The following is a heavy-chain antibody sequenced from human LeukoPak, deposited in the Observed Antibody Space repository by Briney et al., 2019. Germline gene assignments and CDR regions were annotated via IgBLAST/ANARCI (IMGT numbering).Heavy chain of an antibody. D-gene: IGHD3-22*01. CDR3: TTAFTYYYDSSGYHNFDY. Sequence: GGSLRLSCAASGFTFSDYYMSWIRQAPGKGLEWVGRIKSKTDGGTTDYAAPVKGRFTISRDDSKNTLYLQMNSLKTEDTAVYYCTTAFTYYYDSSGYHNFDYWGQGTLVTVSS. J-gene: IGHJ4*02. CDR2: IKSKTDGGTT. CDR1: GFTFSDYY. V-gene: IGHV3-15*01.